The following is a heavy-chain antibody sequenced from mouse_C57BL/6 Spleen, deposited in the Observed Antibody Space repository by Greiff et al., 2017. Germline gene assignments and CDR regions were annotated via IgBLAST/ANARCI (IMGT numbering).Heavy chain of an antibody. J-gene: IGHJ1*03. V-gene: IGHV1-9*01. D-gene: IGHD1-1*01. Sequence: VQLQQSGAELMKPGASVKLSCTATGYTFTGYWIEWVKQRPGHGLEWLGEILPGSGSTNYNEKVKGKATFTADTSSNTAYMQLSSRTTEESAIYYCARGGITTVVATDWYFAVWGTGTTVTVS. CDR1: GYTFTGYW. CDR2: ILPGSGST. CDR3: ARGGITTVVATDWYFAV.